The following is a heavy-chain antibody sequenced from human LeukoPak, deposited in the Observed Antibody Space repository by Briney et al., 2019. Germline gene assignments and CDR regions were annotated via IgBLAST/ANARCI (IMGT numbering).Heavy chain of an antibody. D-gene: IGHD2-2*01. J-gene: IGHJ3*02. CDR3: AKAYQGDAFDI. Sequence: GGSLRLSCAASGFTFSSYSMNWVRQAPGKGLEWVSSISSSSSYIYYADSVKGRFTISRDNAKNSLYLQMNSLRAEDTAVYYCAKAYQGDAFDIWGQGTMVTVSS. CDR2: ISSSSSYI. CDR1: GFTFSSYS. V-gene: IGHV3-21*01.